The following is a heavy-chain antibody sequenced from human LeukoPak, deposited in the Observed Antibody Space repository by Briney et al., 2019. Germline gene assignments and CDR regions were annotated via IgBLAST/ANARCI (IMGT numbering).Heavy chain of an antibody. CDR3: AREGRSHPCYYYMDV. V-gene: IGHV1-8*03. Sequence: ASVKVSCKASGYTFTSYDINWVRQATGQGLEWMGWMNPNSGNTGYAQKFQGRVTITRNTSISTAYMELSSLRSEDTAVYYCAREGRSHPCYYYMDVWGKGTTVTVSS. CDR1: GYTFTSYD. J-gene: IGHJ6*03. CDR2: MNPNSGNT. D-gene: IGHD3-3*01.